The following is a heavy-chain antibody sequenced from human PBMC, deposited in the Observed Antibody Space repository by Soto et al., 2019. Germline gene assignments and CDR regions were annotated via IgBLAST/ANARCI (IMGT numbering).Heavy chain of an antibody. CDR1: GATLDTFINFG. D-gene: IGHD3-22*01. Sequence: QVQLVQSGAEVKKPGSSVKVSCKASGATLDTFINFGITWVRRAPGQGLEWMGGIIPVFGTAHYAQKFEGRLTISAAESIRTAYMELSSLRSEDTAVYYCARGAATKIVVVMSDALEMWGQGTMVTVSS. V-gene: IGHV1-69*12. CDR2: IIPVFGTA. CDR3: ARGAATKIVVVMSDALEM. J-gene: IGHJ3*02.